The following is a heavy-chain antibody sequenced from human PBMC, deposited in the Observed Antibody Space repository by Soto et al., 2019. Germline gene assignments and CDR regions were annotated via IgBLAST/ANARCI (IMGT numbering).Heavy chain of an antibody. D-gene: IGHD4-4*01. CDR2: IIPILGIA. Sequence: SVKVSCKASGGTFSSYTISWVRQAPGQGLEWMGRIIPILGIANYAQKFQGRVTITADKSTSTAYMELSSLRSEDTAVYYCARATVTTLYYYYYYMDVWGKGTTVTVSS. CDR1: GGTFSSYT. J-gene: IGHJ6*03. CDR3: ARATVTTLYYYYYYMDV. V-gene: IGHV1-69*02.